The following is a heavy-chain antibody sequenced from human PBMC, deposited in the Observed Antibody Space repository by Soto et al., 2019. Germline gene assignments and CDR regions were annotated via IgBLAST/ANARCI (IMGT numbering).Heavy chain of an antibody. V-gene: IGHV3-30*18. CDR2: ISYDGSNK. Sequence: GGSLRLSCAASGFTFSSYGMHWVRQAPGKGLEWVAVISYDGSNKYYADSVKGRFTISRDNSKNTLYLQMNSLRAEDTAVYYCAKDFISAPRLGTTVTTYYYYGMDVWGQGTTVTVSS. CDR3: AKDFISAPRLGTTVTTYYYYGMDV. J-gene: IGHJ6*02. CDR1: GFTFSSYG. D-gene: IGHD4-17*01.